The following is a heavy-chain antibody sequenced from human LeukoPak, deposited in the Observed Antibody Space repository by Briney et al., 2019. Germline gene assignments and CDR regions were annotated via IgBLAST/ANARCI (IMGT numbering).Heavy chain of an antibody. D-gene: IGHD3-3*01. V-gene: IGHV4-59*12. J-gene: IGHJ3*02. CDR1: GGSISSYY. CDR3: ASSLADYDFWSGRPPGAFDI. CDR2: IYYSGST. Sequence: SETLSLTCTVSGGSISSYYWSWIRQPPGKGLEWIGYIYYSGSTYYNPSLKSRVTISVDRSKNQFSLKLSSVTAADTAVYYCASSLADYDFWSGRPPGAFDIWGQGTMVTVSS.